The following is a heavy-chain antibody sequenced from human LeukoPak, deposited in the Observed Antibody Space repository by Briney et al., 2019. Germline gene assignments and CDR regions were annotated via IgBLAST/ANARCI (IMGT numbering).Heavy chain of an antibody. CDR3: ASFDSAIVTSDY. V-gene: IGHV3-7*03. CDR2: LNQDGSAK. J-gene: IGHJ4*02. D-gene: IGHD5-18*01. CDR1: GFTFSSYW. Sequence: PGGSLRLSCAASGFTFSSYWMSWVRQAPGKGLEWVANLNQDGSAKHHVDSVKGRFTISRDNAKNSLYLQMNSLRAEDTAVYYCASFDSAIVTSDYWSQGTLVTVSS.